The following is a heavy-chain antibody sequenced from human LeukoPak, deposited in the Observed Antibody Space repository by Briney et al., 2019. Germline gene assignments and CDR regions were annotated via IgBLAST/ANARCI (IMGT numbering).Heavy chain of an antibody. CDR3: ARGGITYCSGGSCSYRYYYYGMDV. D-gene: IGHD2-15*01. J-gene: IGHJ6*04. CDR2: INHSGST. Sequence: SETLSLTCTVSGGSISSSSYYWGWIRQPPGKGLEWIGEINHSGSTNYNPSLKSRVTISVDTSKNQFSLKLSSVTAADTAVYYCARGGITYCSGGSCSYRYYYYGMDVWGKGTTVTVSS. CDR1: GGSISSSSYY. V-gene: IGHV4-39*07.